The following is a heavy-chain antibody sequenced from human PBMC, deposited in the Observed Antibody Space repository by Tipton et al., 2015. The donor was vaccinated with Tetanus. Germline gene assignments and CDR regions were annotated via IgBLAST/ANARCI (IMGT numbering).Heavy chain of an antibody. CDR2: ISPFNENV. Sequence: QLVQSGAEVKKPGASVKVSCKASGYTFTHYGVNWVRQAPGQGLERMGWISPFNENVNYAEKFQGRLTMTTDRSTAPVYMDLRSLRSDDTAVYYCARGRGLGPHEYFEHWGQGTLVTVSS. V-gene: IGHV1-18*01. CDR3: ARGRGLGPHEYFEH. CDR1: GYTFTHYG. J-gene: IGHJ5*02. D-gene: IGHD3/OR15-3a*01.